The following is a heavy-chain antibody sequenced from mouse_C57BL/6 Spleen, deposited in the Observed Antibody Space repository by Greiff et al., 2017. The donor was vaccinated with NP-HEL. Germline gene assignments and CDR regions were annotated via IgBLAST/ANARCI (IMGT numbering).Heavy chain of an antibody. D-gene: IGHD1-1*01. CDR2: ISGGGGNT. Sequence: DVKLVESGGGLVKPGGSLKLSCAASGFTFSSYTMSWVRQTPEKRLEWVATISGGGGNTYYPDSVKGRFTISRDNAKNTLYLQMSSLRSEDTALYYCARVGYYGSSPAWFAYWGQGTLVTVSA. V-gene: IGHV5-9*01. CDR3: ARVGYYGSSPAWFAY. J-gene: IGHJ3*01. CDR1: GFTFSSYT.